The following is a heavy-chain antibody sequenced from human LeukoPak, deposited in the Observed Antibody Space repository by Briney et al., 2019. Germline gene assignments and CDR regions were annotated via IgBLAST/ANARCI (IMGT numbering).Heavy chain of an antibody. V-gene: IGHV3-30*04. D-gene: IGHD2-15*01. CDR2: ISYDGSNK. CDR1: GFTFSSYA. Sequence: PGGSLRLSCAASGFTFSSYAMHWVRQAPGKGLEWVAVISYDGSNKYYADSVKGRFTISRDNSKNTLYLQMNSLRAEDTAVYYCAKDPATLTSKTPNWGQGTLVTVSS. CDR3: AKDPATLTSKTPN. J-gene: IGHJ4*02.